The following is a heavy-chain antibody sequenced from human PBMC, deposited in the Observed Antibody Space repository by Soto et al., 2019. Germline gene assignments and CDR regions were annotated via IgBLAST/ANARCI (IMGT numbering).Heavy chain of an antibody. CDR3: AKPDTAMVTGGSYFDY. V-gene: IGHV3-30*18. CDR2: ISYDGSNK. Sequence: AGGSLRLSCAASGFTFSSYGMHWVRQAPGKGLEWVAVISYDGSNKYYADSVKGRFTISRDNSKNTLYLQMNSLRAEDTAVYYCAKPDTAMVTGGSYFDYWGQGTLVTVSS. CDR1: GFTFSSYG. D-gene: IGHD5-18*01. J-gene: IGHJ4*02.